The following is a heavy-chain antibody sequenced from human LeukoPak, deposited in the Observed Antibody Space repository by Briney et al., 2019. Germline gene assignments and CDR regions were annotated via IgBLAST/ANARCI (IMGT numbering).Heavy chain of an antibody. V-gene: IGHV4-38-2*02. CDR1: GYSISTGHY. Sequence: SETLSLTCTVSGYSISTGHYWGWSRQPPGKGLEGIGSVSRSGSSYYNPSLKRRVTISIDRDKNQFSLKLTSVTAADTAVYYCARDSLHYDYWSGYYSPFDYWGQGTLVTVSS. CDR2: VSRSGSS. D-gene: IGHD3-3*01. J-gene: IGHJ4*02. CDR3: ARDSLHYDYWSGYYSPFDY.